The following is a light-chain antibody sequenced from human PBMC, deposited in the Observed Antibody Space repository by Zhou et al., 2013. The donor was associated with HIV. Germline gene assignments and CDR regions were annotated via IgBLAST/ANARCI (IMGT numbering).Light chain of an antibody. CDR1: QAISSY. CDR2: AAS. J-gene: IGKJ1*01. CDR3: QQANSFPWT. V-gene: IGKV1-12*02. Sequence: DIQMTQSPSSVSASVGDRVTITCRASQAISSYLVWYQQKPGKAPKVLIYAASSLQSGVPSRFSGSGSGTEFTLTINSLQPEDFATYYCQQANSFPWTFGQGTKVEVK.